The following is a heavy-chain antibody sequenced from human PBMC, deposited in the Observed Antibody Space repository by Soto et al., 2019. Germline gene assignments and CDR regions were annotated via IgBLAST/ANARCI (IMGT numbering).Heavy chain of an antibody. CDR2: IIPIFGSA. CDR1: GGTFNTYT. Sequence: QVHLLQSGPEMKKPGSSVTVSCKASGGTFNTYTFSWVRRAPGQGLEWMGSIIPIFGSANYAPRFQGRLSITADQSATTTYMELTSLTSEDKAFYYCGRIPRYSFPTSDPLDNWGQGTLVTVSS. V-gene: IGHV1-69*08. J-gene: IGHJ4*02. D-gene: IGHD5-18*01. CDR3: GRIPRYSFPTSDPLDN.